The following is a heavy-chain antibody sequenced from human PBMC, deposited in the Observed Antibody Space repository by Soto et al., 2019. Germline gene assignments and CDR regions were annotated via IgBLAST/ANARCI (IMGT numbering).Heavy chain of an antibody. Sequence: ASVKVSCKASGYTFTSYDINWVRQATGQGLEWMGWMNPNSGNTGYAQKFQGRVTMTRNTSISTAYMELSSLRSEDTAVYYCAREVSIAVAGRDYYFDYWGQGTLVTVSS. D-gene: IGHD6-19*01. J-gene: IGHJ4*02. CDR2: MNPNSGNT. CDR3: AREVSIAVAGRDYYFDY. CDR1: GYTFTSYD. V-gene: IGHV1-8*01.